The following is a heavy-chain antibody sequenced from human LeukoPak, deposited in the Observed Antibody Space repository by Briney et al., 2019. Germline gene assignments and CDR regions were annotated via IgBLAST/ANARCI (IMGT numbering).Heavy chain of an antibody. V-gene: IGHV1-18*01. CDR1: GYTFTSYG. D-gene: IGHD1-1*01. CDR3: ARDGRGVSQLEDYYYYYGMDV. CDR2: ISAYNGDT. Sequence: GASVKVSCKASGYTFTSYGISWVRQAPGQGLEWMGWISAYNGDTNYAQKLQGRVTMTTDTSTSTAYMELRSLRSDDTAVYYCARDGRGVSQLEDYYYYYGMDVWGQGTTVTVSS. J-gene: IGHJ6*02.